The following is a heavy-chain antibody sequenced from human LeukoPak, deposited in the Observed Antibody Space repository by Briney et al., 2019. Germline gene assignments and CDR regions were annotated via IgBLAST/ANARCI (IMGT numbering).Heavy chain of an antibody. J-gene: IGHJ4*02. CDR2: INPNSDYT. CDR3: AVAPGDY. D-gene: IGHD2-21*01. V-gene: IGHV1-2*02. Sequence: ASVRVSCKASGYSFTGYYTHWVRQAPGEGLEWMGWINPNSDYTSYAQEFQGRITLTRDTSISTVYMELSPLTSDDTAVYYCAVAPGDYWGQGTLVSVSA. CDR1: GYSFTGYY.